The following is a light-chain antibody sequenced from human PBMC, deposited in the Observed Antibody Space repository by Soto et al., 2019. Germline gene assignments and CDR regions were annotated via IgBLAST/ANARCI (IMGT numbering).Light chain of an antibody. CDR2: EVS. J-gene: IGLJ2*01. CDR1: TSDVGGYTY. Sequence: QSALTQPASVSGSPGQSITISCTGTTSDVGGYTYVSWYQQHPGKAPRLMIYEVSNRPSGVSSRFSGSKSGNTASLTISGLQAEDEAAYYCTSYTTSNTLAFGGGTKLTVL. V-gene: IGLV2-14*01. CDR3: TSYTTSNTLA.